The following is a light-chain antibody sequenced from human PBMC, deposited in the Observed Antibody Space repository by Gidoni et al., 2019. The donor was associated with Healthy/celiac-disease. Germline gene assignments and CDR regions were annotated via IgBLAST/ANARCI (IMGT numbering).Light chain of an antibody. CDR2: DAS. CDR1: QGISSA. Sequence: ALQLTQSPSSLSASVGDRVTITCRASQGISSALAWYQQKPGKAPKLLISDASSLESGVPSRFSGSGSGTDFTLTISSLQPEDFATYYCQQFNSYPPLTFGGGTKVEIK. CDR3: QQFNSYPPLT. J-gene: IGKJ4*01. V-gene: IGKV1-13*02.